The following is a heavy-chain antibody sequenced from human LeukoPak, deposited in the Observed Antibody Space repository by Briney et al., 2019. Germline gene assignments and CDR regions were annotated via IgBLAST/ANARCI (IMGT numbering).Heavy chain of an antibody. V-gene: IGHV4-30-2*01. CDR2: IYHSGST. Sequence: PPETLSLTCAVSGGSISSGGSSWSWIRQPPGKGLEWIGYIYHSGSTYYNPSLKSRVTISVDRSKNQFSLKLSSVTAADTAVYYCAREGGRRSIDYWGQGTLVTVSS. CDR3: AREGGRRSIDY. D-gene: IGHD1-26*01. J-gene: IGHJ4*02. CDR1: GGSISSGGSS.